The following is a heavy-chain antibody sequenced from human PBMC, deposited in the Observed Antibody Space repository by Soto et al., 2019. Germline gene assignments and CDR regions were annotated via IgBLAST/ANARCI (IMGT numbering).Heavy chain of an antibody. D-gene: IGHD7-27*01. CDR3: ARKAWVRFDY. CDR1: GDSISSSVW. J-gene: IGHJ4*02. V-gene: IGHV4-4*02. Sequence: SETLSLTCAVSGDSISSSVWWTWVRQPPGKGLEWIGEVFHTGDTYFNPSLRSRVAMSVDKSTNEFSLKVTSVTAADTAIYYCARKAWVRFDYWGQGALVTVSS. CDR2: VFHTGDT.